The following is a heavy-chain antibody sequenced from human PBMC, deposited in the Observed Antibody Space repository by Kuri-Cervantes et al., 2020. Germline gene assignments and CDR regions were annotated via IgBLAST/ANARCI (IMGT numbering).Heavy chain of an antibody. V-gene: IGHV4-30-4*08. CDR2: IYYSGST. Sequence: SETLSLTCTVSGGSISNGDYYWSWIRQPPGKGLEWIGYIYYSGSTYYNPSLKSRVTKSVDTSKNQFSLKLSSVTAADTAVYYCARELFGREGYYYYYMDVWGQGTTVTVSS. D-gene: IGHD3-16*01. J-gene: IGHJ6*03. CDR3: ARELFGREGYYYYYMDV. CDR1: GGSISNGDYY.